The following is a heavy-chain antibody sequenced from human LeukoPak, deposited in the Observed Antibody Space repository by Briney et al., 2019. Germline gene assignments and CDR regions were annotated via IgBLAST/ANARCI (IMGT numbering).Heavy chain of an antibody. Sequence: GESLKISCKGSGYSFTSYWIGWVRQMPGKGLEWMGIIYPGDSDTRYSPSFQGQVTISADKSISTAYPQWSSLKASDTAMYYCARWMSGIAAAASRKDAFDIWGEGTMVTVSS. CDR2: IYPGDSDT. D-gene: IGHD6-25*01. CDR3: ARWMSGIAAAASRKDAFDI. CDR1: GYSFTSYW. J-gene: IGHJ3*02. V-gene: IGHV5-51*01.